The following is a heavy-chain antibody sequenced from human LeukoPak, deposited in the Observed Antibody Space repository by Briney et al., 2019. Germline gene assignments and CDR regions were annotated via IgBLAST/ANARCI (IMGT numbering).Heavy chain of an antibody. CDR3: AAYCSGGSCYSDSDY. CDR2: IYHSGST. J-gene: IGHJ4*02. CDR1: GYSISSGYY. Sequence: PSETLSLTCAVSGYSISSGYYWGWIRQPPGKGLECIGSIYHSGSTYYNPSLKSRVTISVDASKNQFSLKLSSVTAADTAVYYCAAYCSGGSCYSDSDYWGQGTLVTVSS. V-gene: IGHV4-38-2*01. D-gene: IGHD2-15*01.